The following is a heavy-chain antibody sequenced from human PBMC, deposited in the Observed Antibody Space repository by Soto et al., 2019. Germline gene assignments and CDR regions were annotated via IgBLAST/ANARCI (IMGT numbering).Heavy chain of an antibody. J-gene: IGHJ4*02. CDR1: GLTFSGYA. Sequence: EVQLLESGGDLVQPGGSLRLSCAASGLTFSGYAMTWVRQAPGKGLEWVSAISGGGDITYYADSVKGRFTISRDNSGNTLYLQMNNLRPEDTAVYYCAKDWTRPDYWGQGTLVTVSS. D-gene: IGHD3-3*01. CDR3: AKDWTRPDY. CDR2: ISGGGDIT. V-gene: IGHV3-23*01.